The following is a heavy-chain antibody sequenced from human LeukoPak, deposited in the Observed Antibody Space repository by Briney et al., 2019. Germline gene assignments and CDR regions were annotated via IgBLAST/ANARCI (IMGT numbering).Heavy chain of an antibody. Sequence: ASVKVSCKASGYTFTGYDMHWVRQAPGQGLELMGWINPNSGGTNYAQKFHGWVTMTRYTSISTAYMELSRLRSDETAVYYCARDPGLVVRGVVYYGMDVWGKGTTVTVSS. CDR2: INPNSGGT. J-gene: IGHJ6*04. V-gene: IGHV1-2*04. CDR3: ARDPGLVVRGVVYYGMDV. D-gene: IGHD3-10*01. CDR1: GYTFTGYD.